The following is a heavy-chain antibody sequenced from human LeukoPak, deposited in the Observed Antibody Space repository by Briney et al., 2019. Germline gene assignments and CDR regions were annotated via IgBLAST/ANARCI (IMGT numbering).Heavy chain of an antibody. J-gene: IGHJ4*02. D-gene: IGHD4-17*01. CDR2: IKQDGSEK. V-gene: IGHV3-7*01. Sequence: GGSLRLSCAASGFTFSSYWMSWVRQAPGKGLEWVANIKQDGSEKYYVDSVKGRFTISRDNAKNSLYLQMNSLRDEDTAVYYCAFVPWTTVTTIDYWGQGTLVTVSS. CDR3: AFVPWTTVTTIDY. CDR1: GFTFSSYW.